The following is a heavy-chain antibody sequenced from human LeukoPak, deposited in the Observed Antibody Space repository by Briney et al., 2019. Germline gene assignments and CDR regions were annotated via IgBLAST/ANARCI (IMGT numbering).Heavy chain of an antibody. D-gene: IGHD6-13*01. V-gene: IGHV4-34*01. Sequence: PSETLSLTCTVSGVSISTYYWSWIRQPPGQGLEWIGEVNRSGNSNYNPSLKSRVTISVDTSKNQISLKLSSVTAADTAVYYCARKIYRGLRAAAAGFFDSWGQGTLVTVSS. CDR1: GVSISTYY. CDR3: ARKIYRGLRAAAAGFFDS. J-gene: IGHJ4*02. CDR2: VNRSGNS.